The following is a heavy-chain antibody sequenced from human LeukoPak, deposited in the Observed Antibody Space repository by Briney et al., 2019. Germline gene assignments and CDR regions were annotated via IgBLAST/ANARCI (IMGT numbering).Heavy chain of an antibody. D-gene: IGHD3-10*02. CDR1: GLTFSSYS. Sequence: PGGSLRLSCAASGLTFSSYSMNWVRQAPGKGLEWVSGINWNGGSTGYADSVKGRFTISRDNAKNSLYLQMNSLRAEDTAVYYCAELGITMIGGVWGKGTTVTISS. J-gene: IGHJ6*04. CDR3: AELGITMIGGV. CDR2: INWNGGST. V-gene: IGHV3-20*04.